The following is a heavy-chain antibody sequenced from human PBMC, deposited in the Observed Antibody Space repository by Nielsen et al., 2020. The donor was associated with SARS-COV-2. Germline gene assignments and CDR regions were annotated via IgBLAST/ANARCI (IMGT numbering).Heavy chain of an antibody. J-gene: IGHJ4*02. V-gene: IGHV4-34*01. Sequence: LRLSCAVYGGSFSGYYWSWIRQPPGKGLEWIGEINHSGSTNYNPSLKSRVTISVDTSKNQFSLKLSSVTATDTAVYYCARGFNWNDDQTYYFDYWGQGTLVTVSS. D-gene: IGHD1-20*01. CDR2: INHSGST. CDR1: GGSFSGYY. CDR3: ARGFNWNDDQTYYFDY.